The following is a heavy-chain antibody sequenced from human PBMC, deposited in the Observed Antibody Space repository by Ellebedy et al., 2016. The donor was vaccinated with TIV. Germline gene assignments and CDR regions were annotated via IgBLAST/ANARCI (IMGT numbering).Heavy chain of an antibody. CDR3: ARGMKDSSGYFYWYFDL. D-gene: IGHD3-22*01. CDR1: GGSISSVDYY. J-gene: IGHJ2*01. Sequence: MPSETLSLTCTVSGGSISSVDYYWSWIRQHPGKGLEWIGYIYYSGSTYYNPSLKSRVTISLDTSKNQFSLKLSSVTAADTAVYYCARGMKDSSGYFYWYFDLWGRGTLVTVSS. CDR2: IYYSGST. V-gene: IGHV4-31*03.